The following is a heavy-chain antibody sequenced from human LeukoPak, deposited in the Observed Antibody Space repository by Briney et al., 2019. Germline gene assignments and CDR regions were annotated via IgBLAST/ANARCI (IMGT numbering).Heavy chain of an antibody. CDR1: GFTVSGNY. D-gene: IGHD3-10*01. CDR2: IHRGGNT. J-gene: IGHJ4*02. V-gene: IGHV3-66*01. Sequence: GGSLRLSCAASGFTVSGNYMSWVRQAPGKGLEWLSVIHRGGNTYYADSVKGRFTISRDSSKNTVFLQMDSLRAEDTAVYYCARDPGYGLGVDYGDYWSQGTLVTVSS. CDR3: ARDPGYGLGVDYGDY.